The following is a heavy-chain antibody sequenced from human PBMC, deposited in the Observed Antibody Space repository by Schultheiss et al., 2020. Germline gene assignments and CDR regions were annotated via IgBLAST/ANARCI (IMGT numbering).Heavy chain of an antibody. CDR3: AKVRGSSWYFDY. J-gene: IGHJ4*02. CDR2: SSYDGSNK. Sequence: GESLKISCAASGFTFSNYVFHWVRQAPGKGLEWVAVSSYDGSNKYYADSVKGRFTISRDNSKNTLYLQMNSLRAEDTAVYYCAKVRGSSWYFDYWGQGTLVTVSS. V-gene: IGHV3-30-3*01. D-gene: IGHD6-13*01. CDR1: GFTFSNYV.